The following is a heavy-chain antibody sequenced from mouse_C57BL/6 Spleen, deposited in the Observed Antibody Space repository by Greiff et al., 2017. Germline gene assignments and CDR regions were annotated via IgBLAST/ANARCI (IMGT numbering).Heavy chain of an antibody. J-gene: IGHJ1*03. D-gene: IGHD1-1*01. CDR3: ARGITTVVGNWYFDV. CDR1: GFTFSDYY. V-gene: IGHV5-12*01. Sequence: EVKLMESGGGLVQPGGSLKLSCAASGFTFSDYYMYWVRQTPEKRLEWVAYISNGGGSTYYPDTVKGRFTISRDNAKNTLYLQMSRLKSEDTAMYYCARGITTVVGNWYFDVWGTGTTVTVSS. CDR2: ISNGGGST.